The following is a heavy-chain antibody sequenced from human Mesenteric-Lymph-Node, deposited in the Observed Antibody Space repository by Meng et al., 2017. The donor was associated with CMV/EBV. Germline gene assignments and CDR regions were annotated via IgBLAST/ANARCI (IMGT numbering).Heavy chain of an antibody. CDR1: GFTFSSYA. Sequence: GGSLRLSCAASGFTFSSYAMSWVRQAPGKGLEWVSYIIGSGGSTSYAGSVKGRFTISRDNSKNTLYLQMNSLRAEDTAVYYCARGGVGDYKPPYYGMDVWGQGTTVTVSS. V-gene: IGHV3-23*01. CDR3: ARGGVGDYKPPYYGMDV. CDR2: IIGSGGST. J-gene: IGHJ6*02. D-gene: IGHD4-11*01.